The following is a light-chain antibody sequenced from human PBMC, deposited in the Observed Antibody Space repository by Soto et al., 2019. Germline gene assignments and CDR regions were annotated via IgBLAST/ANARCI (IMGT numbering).Light chain of an antibody. CDR1: QSLRSN. J-gene: IGKJ4*01. CDR2: GAS. Sequence: EIVMTQSPVTLSMSPGERATLSCRASQSLRSNLAWYKQKPGQAPRLLIYGASTRATGIPARFSGSESGTEFTLTISSLQSEDFAVYYCQQYDKWPLTFGGGTKVEIK. V-gene: IGKV3-15*01. CDR3: QQYDKWPLT.